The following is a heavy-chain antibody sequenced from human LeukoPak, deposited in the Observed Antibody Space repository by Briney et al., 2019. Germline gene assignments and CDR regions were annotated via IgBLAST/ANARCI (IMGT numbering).Heavy chain of an antibody. V-gene: IGHV1-2*02. J-gene: IGHJ3*02. CDR1: GYTFTGYY. Sequence: ASVEVSCKASGYTFTGYYMHWVRQAPGQGLEWMGWINPNSGGTNYAQKFRGRVTMTRDTSISTAYMELSRLRSDDTAVYYCARSYYYDSSGSRHFDIWGQGTMVTVSS. CDR3: ARSYYYDSSGSRHFDI. CDR2: INPNSGGT. D-gene: IGHD3-22*01.